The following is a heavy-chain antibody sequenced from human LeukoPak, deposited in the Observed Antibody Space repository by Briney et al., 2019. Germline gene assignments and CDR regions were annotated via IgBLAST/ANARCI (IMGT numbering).Heavy chain of an antibody. CDR3: ARGVYWSLDY. CDR1: GFIFNTNG. Sequence: GGSLRLSCAISGFIFNTNGMNWVRQSPGKGLEWLATIAGGDESTYYADSVKGRFAISRDNSKNTVFLHMNSLGVEDRAVYYCARGVYWSLDYWGQGTPVTVSS. V-gene: IGHV3-23*01. D-gene: IGHD1-1*01. CDR2: IAGGDEST. J-gene: IGHJ4*02.